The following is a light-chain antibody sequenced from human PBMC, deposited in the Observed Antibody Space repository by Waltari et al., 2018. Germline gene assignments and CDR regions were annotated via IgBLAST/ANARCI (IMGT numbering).Light chain of an antibody. CDR2: GAS. V-gene: IGKV1-27*01. J-gene: IGKJ1*01. CDR1: QGINNY. Sequence: DIQMTQFPSSLSASVGDRVTITCRTSQGINNYLAWYQQNPGQVPRFLIYGASTLHSGVPSRFSGSGSGTHFTLTITSLQPEDVGTYYCQKYDSAPRSFGQGTTVEIK. CDR3: QKYDSAPRS.